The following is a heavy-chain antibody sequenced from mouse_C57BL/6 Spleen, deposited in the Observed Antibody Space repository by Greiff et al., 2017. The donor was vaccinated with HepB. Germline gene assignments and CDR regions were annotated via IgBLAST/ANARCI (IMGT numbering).Heavy chain of an antibody. Sequence: VKLQESGPELVKPGASVKISCKASGYAFSSSWMNWVKQRPGKGLEWIGRIYPGDGDTNYNGKFKGKATLTADKSSSTAYMQLSSLTSEDSAVYCCARSGYYGSSGYFDYWGQGTTLTVSS. V-gene: IGHV1-82*01. J-gene: IGHJ2*01. CDR3: ARSGYYGSSGYFDY. CDR2: IYPGDGDT. CDR1: GYAFSSSW. D-gene: IGHD1-1*01.